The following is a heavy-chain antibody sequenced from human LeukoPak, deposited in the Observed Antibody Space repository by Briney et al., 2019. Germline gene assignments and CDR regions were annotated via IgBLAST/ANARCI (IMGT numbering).Heavy chain of an antibody. CDR1: GFTFSSYG. CDR3: ARDTYSSLEY. Sequence: GGSLRLSCAASGFTFSSYGMHWVRQAPGKGLEWVAVISYDESNKYYADSVKGRFTVSRDNSRNTLYLQMDSLRPEDTAVYYCARDTYSSLEYWGQGTLVTVSS. J-gene: IGHJ4*02. D-gene: IGHD6-13*01. CDR2: ISYDESNK. V-gene: IGHV3-30*03.